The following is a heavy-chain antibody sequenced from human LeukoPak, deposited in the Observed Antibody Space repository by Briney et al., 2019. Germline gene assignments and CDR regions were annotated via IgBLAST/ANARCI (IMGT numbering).Heavy chain of an antibody. CDR3: AREGYSSGWYYFDY. V-gene: IGHV3-33*01. CDR2: IRYDGSNK. CDR1: GFTFSSYG. J-gene: IGHJ4*02. Sequence: GGSLRLSCAASGFTFSSYGMHWVRQAPGKGLEWVAVIRYDGSNKYYADSVKGRFTISRDNSKNTRYLQMNSLRAEDTAVYYCAREGYSSGWYYFDYWGQGTLVTVSS. D-gene: IGHD6-19*01.